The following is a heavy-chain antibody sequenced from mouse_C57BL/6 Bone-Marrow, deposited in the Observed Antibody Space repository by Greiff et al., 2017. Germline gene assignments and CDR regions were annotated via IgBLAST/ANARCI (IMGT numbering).Heavy chain of an antibody. J-gene: IGHJ4*01. V-gene: IGHV1-64*01. CDR1: GYTFTSYW. Sequence: VKLQQPGAELVKPGASVKLSCKASGYTFTSYWMHWVKQRPGQGLEWIGMIHPNSGSTNYNEKFKSKATLTVDKSSSTAYMQLSSLTSEDSAVYYCARSIYYDAMDYWGQGTSVTVSS. CDR3: ARSIYYDAMDY. D-gene: IGHD2-1*01. CDR2: IHPNSGST.